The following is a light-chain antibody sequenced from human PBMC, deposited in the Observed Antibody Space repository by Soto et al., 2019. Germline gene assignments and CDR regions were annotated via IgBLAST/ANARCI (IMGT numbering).Light chain of an antibody. J-gene: IGLJ1*01. CDR2: EVS. V-gene: IGLV2-14*01. CDR3: SSYTTANTYV. Sequence: ALTQPASVSGSPGQSITISCTGTSSDVGGYNYVSWYQQHPGKAPKLMIYEVSNRPSGVSNRFSGSKSGNTASLTISGLQAEDEADYYCSSYTTANTYVFGTGTKLTVL. CDR1: SSDVGGYNY.